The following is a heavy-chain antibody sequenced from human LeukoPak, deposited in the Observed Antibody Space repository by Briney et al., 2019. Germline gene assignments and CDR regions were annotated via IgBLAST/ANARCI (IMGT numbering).Heavy chain of an antibody. D-gene: IGHD6-19*01. Sequence: GASVKVSCKASGYTFTGYYMHWVRQAPGQGLEWMGWINPNNGGTNYAQKFQGRVTMTRETSISTAYMELSRLRSDDTAVYYCARGQQWLAQDYWGQGTLVTVSS. V-gene: IGHV1-2*02. CDR3: ARGQQWLAQDY. CDR2: INPNNGGT. CDR1: GYTFTGYY. J-gene: IGHJ4*02.